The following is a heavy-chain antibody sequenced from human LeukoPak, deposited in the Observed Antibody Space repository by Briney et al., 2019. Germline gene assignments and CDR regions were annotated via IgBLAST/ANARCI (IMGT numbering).Heavy chain of an antibody. V-gene: IGHV1-69*01. J-gene: IGHJ4*02. D-gene: IGHD6-13*01. Sequence: GSSVKVSCKASGGTFSSYAISWVRQAPGQGLEWMGGIIPIFGTANYAQKFQGRVTITADESTSTAYMELSSLRSEDTAVYYCARVSTSDSWYRGGLGWGQGTLVTVSS. CDR1: GGTFSSYA. CDR3: ARVSTSDSWYRGGLG. CDR2: IIPIFGTA.